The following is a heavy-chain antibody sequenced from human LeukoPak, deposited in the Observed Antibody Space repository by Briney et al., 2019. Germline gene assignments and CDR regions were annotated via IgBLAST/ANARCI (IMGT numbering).Heavy chain of an antibody. J-gene: IGHJ4*02. CDR2: ISYDGSNK. D-gene: IGHD2-15*01. V-gene: IGHV3-30*04. CDR3: ARGEVVHLYYFDY. Sequence: GGSLRLSCAASGFTFSSYAMHWVRQAPGKGLEWVAVISYDGSNKYYADSVKGRFTISRDNSKNTLYLQMNSLRAEDTAVYYCARGEVVHLYYFDYWGQGTLVTVSS. CDR1: GFTFSSYA.